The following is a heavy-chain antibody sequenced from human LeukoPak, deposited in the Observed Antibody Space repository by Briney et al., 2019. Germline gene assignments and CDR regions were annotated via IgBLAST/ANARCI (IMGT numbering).Heavy chain of an antibody. J-gene: IGHJ4*02. V-gene: IGHV3-9*01. CDR2: ISWNSGSI. Sequence: GGSLRLSCAASGFTFDDYAMHWVRQAPGKGLEWVSGISWNSGSIGYADSVKGRFTISRDSAKNSLYLQMNSLRAEDTALYYCAKGIAAAGTDYFDYRGQGTLVTVSS. CDR3: AKGIAAAGTDYFDY. D-gene: IGHD6-13*01. CDR1: GFTFDDYA.